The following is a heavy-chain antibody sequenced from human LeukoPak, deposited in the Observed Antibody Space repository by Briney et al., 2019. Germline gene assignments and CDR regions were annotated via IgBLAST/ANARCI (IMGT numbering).Heavy chain of an antibody. Sequence: GGSLRLSCAASGFNFNNFAMSWVRQAPGKGLEWVANIKQDGSEEYYVDSVKGRFTISRDNAKNSLHLQMNSLRAEDTAVYYCARDKGVGATLLDYWGQGTLVTVSS. CDR2: IKQDGSEE. V-gene: IGHV3-7*01. CDR3: ARDKGVGATLLDY. D-gene: IGHD2-15*01. CDR1: GFNFNNFA. J-gene: IGHJ4*02.